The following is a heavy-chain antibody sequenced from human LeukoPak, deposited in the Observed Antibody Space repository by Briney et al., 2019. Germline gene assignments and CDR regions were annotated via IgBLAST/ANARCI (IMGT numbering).Heavy chain of an antibody. D-gene: IGHD2-2*01. J-gene: IGHJ4*02. CDR3: VRGQAIVVVPVAMGF. CDR2: INWNGDDI. Sequence: GGSLRLSCAASGFTFDDYGMNWVRQVPGKGLEWISGINWNGDDIGYANSVKGRFTISRDNAKHSVSLQMDSLTVEDTALYYCVRGQAIVVVPVAMGFWGQGTLVTVSS. V-gene: IGHV3-20*04. CDR1: GFTFDDYG.